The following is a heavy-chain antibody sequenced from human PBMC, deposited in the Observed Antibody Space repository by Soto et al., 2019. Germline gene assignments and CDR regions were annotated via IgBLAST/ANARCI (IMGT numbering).Heavy chain of an antibody. CDR3: AKDLRGYVLLNYGSGNNPGYMDV. Sequence: GGSLRLSCAASGFTFSSYAMSWVRQAPGKGLEWVSAIRGSGGSTYYAGSVKGRFSLSRDNSKNTLYLQSNSLRAEDTAVYYGAKDLRGYVLLNYGSGNNPGYMDVWGKGTTVTVSS. J-gene: IGHJ6*03. D-gene: IGHD3-10*01. CDR2: IRGSGGST. V-gene: IGHV3-23*01. CDR1: GFTFSSYA.